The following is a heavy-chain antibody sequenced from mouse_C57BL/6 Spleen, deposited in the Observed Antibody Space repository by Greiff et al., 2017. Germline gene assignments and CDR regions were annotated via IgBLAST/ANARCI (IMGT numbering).Heavy chain of an antibody. Sequence: VHLQQSVAELVRPGASVKLSCTASGFNITNTYMHWVKQRPEPGLEWIGRIDPATGNTNYAPKFQGKATITADTSSNTAYLQLSSLPSEDPAVXDCAEGDLLRRSLDYWGQGTLVTVSA. D-gene: IGHD1-1*01. CDR2: IDPATGNT. CDR1: GFNITNTY. V-gene: IGHV14-3*01. J-gene: IGHJ3*01. CDR3: AEGDLLRRSLDY.